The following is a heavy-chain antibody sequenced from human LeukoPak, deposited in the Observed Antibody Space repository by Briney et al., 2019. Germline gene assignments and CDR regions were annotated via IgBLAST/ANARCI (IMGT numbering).Heavy chain of an antibody. J-gene: IGHJ4*02. Sequence: PSQTLSLTCTASGGSISSGSYYWSWLRQPAGTGLEWIGRIYTSGSTNYNPSLKSRVTISVDTSKNQFSLKLSSVTAADTAVYYCARGSFFDYYDSSGYPDYGGQGTLVTVSS. D-gene: IGHD3-22*01. CDR3: ARGSFFDYYDSSGYPDY. CDR1: GGSISSGSYY. CDR2: IYTSGST. V-gene: IGHV4-61*02.